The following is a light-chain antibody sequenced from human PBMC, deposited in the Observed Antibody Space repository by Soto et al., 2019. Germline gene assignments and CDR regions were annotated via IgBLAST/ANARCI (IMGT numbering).Light chain of an antibody. CDR1: QSVSNNY. CDR3: HRYGTPSPA. J-gene: IGKJ1*01. Sequence: IVLTQSPVTLSLSPGGRATLSCRASQSVSNNYLAWYQQKAGQAPRLLIYGASSRASGIPDRFSGSGSGTDFTLTIRGLEPEDFAVYYCHRYGTPSPAFGQGTKVDIK. CDR2: GAS. V-gene: IGKV3-20*01.